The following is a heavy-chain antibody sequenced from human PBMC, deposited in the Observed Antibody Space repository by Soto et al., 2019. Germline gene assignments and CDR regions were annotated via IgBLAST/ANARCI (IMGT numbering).Heavy chain of an antibody. CDR2: IIPIFGTP. D-gene: IGHD3-10*01. CDR1: GGIFSTYA. V-gene: IGHV1-69*01. CDR3: ARDRDDYGSGNYYNRIDF. J-gene: IGHJ4*02. Sequence: QVQLVQSGAEVKKPGSSVKVSCKASGGIFSTYAISWLRQAPGQGLEWMGGIIPIFGTPNYAQRVQGRVTITADESTGTAYMELSRLRSEDTAVYYCARDRDDYGSGNYYNRIDFWGQGTLVTVSS.